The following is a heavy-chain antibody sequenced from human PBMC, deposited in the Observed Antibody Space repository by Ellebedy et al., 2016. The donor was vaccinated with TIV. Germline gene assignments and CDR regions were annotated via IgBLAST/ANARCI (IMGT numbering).Heavy chain of an antibody. CDR3: ARGVGNPGGWFDP. CDR1: GFTFSSYG. Sequence: GESLKISCATSGFTFSSYGMHWVRQAPGNGLEWVAVISYDGTYKYYADSVKGRFTISRDSSKNTLYLQMNSLRAIDTAVYYCARGVGNPGGWFDPWGQGTLVTVSS. V-gene: IGHV3-30*03. J-gene: IGHJ5*02. CDR2: ISYDGTYK. D-gene: IGHD1-14*01.